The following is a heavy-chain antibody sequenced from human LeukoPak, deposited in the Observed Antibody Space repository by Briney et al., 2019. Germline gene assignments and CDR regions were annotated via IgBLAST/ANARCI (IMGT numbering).Heavy chain of an antibody. CDR2: IIPIFGTA. V-gene: IGHV1-69*05. D-gene: IGHD3-10*01. Sequence: SVKVSCKASGGTFSSYAISWVRQAPGQGLEWMGRIIPIFGTANYAQKFQGRVTITTDESTSTAYMELSSLRSDDTAVYYCARANYGSGSYYIDYWGQGTLVTVSS. CDR1: GGTFSSYA. J-gene: IGHJ4*02. CDR3: ARANYGSGSYYIDY.